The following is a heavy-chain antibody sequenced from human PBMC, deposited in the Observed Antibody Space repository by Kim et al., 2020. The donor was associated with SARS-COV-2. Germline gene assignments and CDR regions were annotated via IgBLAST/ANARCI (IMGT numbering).Heavy chain of an antibody. J-gene: IGHJ4*02. Sequence: KSRIPISLDTSKNQFSLKLSSVTAADTAVYYCARAGDRDDILTGYYPFDYWGQGTLVTVSS. V-gene: IGHV4-34*01. D-gene: IGHD3-9*01. CDR3: ARAGDRDDILTGYYPFDY.